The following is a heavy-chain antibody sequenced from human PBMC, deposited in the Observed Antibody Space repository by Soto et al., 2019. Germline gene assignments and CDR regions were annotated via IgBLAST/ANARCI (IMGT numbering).Heavy chain of an antibody. D-gene: IGHD5-18*01. Sequence: SETLSLTCTVSGDSIRNYYWSWIRQPPGKGLEYIGYIFYSGSTNYNPSLKSRVAISVDTSRNQFALKLRSVTAADTATYYCARPKRGYSYGSIIDFWGRGTLVTVSS. CDR3: ARPKRGYSYGSIIDF. J-gene: IGHJ4*01. CDR2: IFYSGST. CDR1: GDSIRNYY. V-gene: IGHV4-59*08.